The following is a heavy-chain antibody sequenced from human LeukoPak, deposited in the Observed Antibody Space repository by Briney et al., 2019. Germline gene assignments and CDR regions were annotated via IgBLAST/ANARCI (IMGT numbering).Heavy chain of an antibody. D-gene: IGHD1-26*01. V-gene: IGHV4-34*01. Sequence: SETLSLTCAVYGGSFSGYYWSRIRQPPGKGLEWIGEINHSGSTNYNPSLKSRVTISVDTSKNKFSLKLSSVTAADTAVYYCARGLGVLGATNGGGYYFDYWGQGTLVTVSS. CDR3: ARGLGVLGATNGGGYYFDY. CDR1: GGSFSGYY. J-gene: IGHJ4*02. CDR2: INHSGST.